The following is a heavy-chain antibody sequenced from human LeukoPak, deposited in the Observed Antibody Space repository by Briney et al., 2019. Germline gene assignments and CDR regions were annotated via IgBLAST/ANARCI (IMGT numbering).Heavy chain of an antibody. J-gene: IGHJ4*02. V-gene: IGHV4-59*01. CDR3: ARGTRRYYDGSGYYYGEFDY. CDR2: VFYSGST. CDR1: DDSIKNYF. D-gene: IGHD3-22*01. Sequence: SETLSVTCTVSDDSIKNYFWTWIRQSPGKGLEWIGYVFYSGSTSYNPSLRSRLTMSVDTSKSQFSLNLKSVTAADTAVYYCARGTRRYYDGSGYYYGEFDYWGQGTLVTVSS.